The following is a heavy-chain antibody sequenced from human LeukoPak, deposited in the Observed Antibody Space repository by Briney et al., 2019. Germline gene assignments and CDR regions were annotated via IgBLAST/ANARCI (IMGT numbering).Heavy chain of an antibody. D-gene: IGHD6-19*01. CDR2: MDDSGST. CDR1: GGSISSYY. CDR3: ARHSSGSGGAFQY. V-gene: IGHV4-59*08. J-gene: IGHJ4*02. Sequence: SEALSLTCTVSGGSISSYYWSRIRHTPGKGLEWIGYMDDSGSTNYNPSLTSRVTISEDTSKNQLSLKLGSVTAADTAVYYCARHSSGSGGAFQYWGQGTPVTVSS.